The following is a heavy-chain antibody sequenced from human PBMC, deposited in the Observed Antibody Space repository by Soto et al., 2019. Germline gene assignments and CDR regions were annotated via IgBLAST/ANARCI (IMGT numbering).Heavy chain of an antibody. D-gene: IGHD3-10*01. CDR2: IYYSGST. J-gene: IGHJ6*02. CDR1: GGSISSYY. V-gene: IGHV4-59*08. CDR3: ARHEMGSGSYYTPYYYYGMDV. Sequence: QVQLQESGPGLVKPSETLSLTCTVSGGSISSYYWSWIRQPPGKGLEWIGYIYYSGSTNYNPSLKSLVTISVDTSKNQFPLKLSCGTAADTAVYYCARHEMGSGSYYTPYYYYGMDVWGQGTTVTVSS.